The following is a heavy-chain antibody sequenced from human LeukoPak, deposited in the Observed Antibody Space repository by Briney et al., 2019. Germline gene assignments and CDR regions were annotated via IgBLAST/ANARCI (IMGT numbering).Heavy chain of an antibody. CDR3: ARDPFCSSSTDCYFEDWFDP. J-gene: IGHJ5*02. CDR2: ITWNGDKT. V-gene: IGHV3-20*04. D-gene: IGHD2-2*01. CDR1: GFKFDDYG. Sequence: TGGSLRLSCTASGFKFDDYGMSWVRQVPGKGLEWVSGITWNGDKTGYADSVRGRFAISRDNTKKSLYLQMSSLRAEDTALYYCARDPFCSSSTDCYFEDWFDPWGPGTLVTVSS.